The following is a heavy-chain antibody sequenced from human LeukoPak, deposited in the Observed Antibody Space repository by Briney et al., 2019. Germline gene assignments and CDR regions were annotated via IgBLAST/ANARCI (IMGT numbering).Heavy chain of an antibody. Sequence: ASVKVSCKASGYTFIGYYMHWVRQAPGQGLEWMGWINPDSGGTNYAQKFQGRVTMTRDTSISTVYMDLSSLRPDDTAVYYCARGISSRAFDIWGQGTMVTVSS. D-gene: IGHD2-15*01. CDR3: ARGISSRAFDI. J-gene: IGHJ3*02. CDR1: GYTFIGYY. CDR2: INPDSGGT. V-gene: IGHV1-2*02.